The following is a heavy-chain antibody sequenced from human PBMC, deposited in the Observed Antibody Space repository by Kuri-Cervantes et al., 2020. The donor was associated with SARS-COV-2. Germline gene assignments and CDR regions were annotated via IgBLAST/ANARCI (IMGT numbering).Heavy chain of an antibody. CDR3: AQDVSQLGRACRY. CDR2: ISGSGDNT. D-gene: IGHD6-6*01. J-gene: IGHJ4*02. Sequence: GESLKIFCAASGFSFSSYAMSWARQAPGKGLEWVSAISGSGDNTYYADSVKGRFTISRDNSQNTVYLQMNSLRGEDTALYYCAQDVSQLGRACRYWGQGTLVTVSS. V-gene: IGHV3-23*01. CDR1: GFSFSSYA.